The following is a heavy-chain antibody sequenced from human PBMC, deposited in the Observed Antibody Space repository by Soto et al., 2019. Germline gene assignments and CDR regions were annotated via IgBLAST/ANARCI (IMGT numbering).Heavy chain of an antibody. V-gene: IGHV3-7*03. Sequence: EVQLVDSGGDLVQPGGSLRLSCAASGFTFRTYWMSWVRQAPGKGLEWVANIDPDGSQKYYVDSVKGRFTISRDNAKNSLYLQMNSLRAEDTAVYYCARDMGPSGAYGYWGQGTLVTVSS. CDR1: GFTFRTYW. J-gene: IGHJ4*02. CDR2: IDPDGSQK. D-gene: IGHD1-26*01. CDR3: ARDMGPSGAYGY.